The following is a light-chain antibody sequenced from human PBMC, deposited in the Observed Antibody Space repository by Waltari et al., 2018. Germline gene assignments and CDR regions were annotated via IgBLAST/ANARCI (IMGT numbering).Light chain of an antibody. V-gene: IGKV3D-15*03. CDR3: QQYNNWPSTWT. CDR2: GAS. Sequence: EVVMTQSPATLSVSPGERATPSCRASQSVNSNLAWYQQKPGQAPRLLIYGASIRATDIPTRFSGSGSGTEFTLTISILQSEDFAVYYCQQYNNWPSTWTFGQGTKVEIK. CDR1: QSVNSN. J-gene: IGKJ1*01.